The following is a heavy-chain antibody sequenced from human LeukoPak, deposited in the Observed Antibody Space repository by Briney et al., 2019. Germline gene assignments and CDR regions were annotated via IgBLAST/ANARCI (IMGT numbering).Heavy chain of an antibody. Sequence: GASVKVACKASGYTFTGYYMHWVRQAPGQGLEWMGIINPSGGSTSYAQKFQGRVTMTRDMSTSTVYMELSSLRSEDTAVYYCARGGPERRTDYYYCYYMDVWGKGTTVTVSS. D-gene: IGHD1-1*01. J-gene: IGHJ6*03. V-gene: IGHV1-46*01. CDR1: GYTFTGYY. CDR3: ARGGPERRTDYYYCYYMDV. CDR2: INPSGGST.